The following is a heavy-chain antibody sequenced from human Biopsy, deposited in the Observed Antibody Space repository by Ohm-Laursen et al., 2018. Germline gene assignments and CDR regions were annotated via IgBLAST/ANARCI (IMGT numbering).Heavy chain of an antibody. V-gene: IGHV4-31*02. J-gene: IGHJ5*02. D-gene: IGHD3-9*01. Sequence: SQTLSLTWPVSGGSISSGGYYWGWIRQHPGKGLEWIGHMYYSGSTYYNPSLKSRITISVDTSKNQFSLKLSSVTAADTAVYYCAGLVTGFIDPWGQGTLVTVSS. CDR2: MYYSGST. CDR1: GGSISSGGYY. CDR3: AGLVTGFIDP.